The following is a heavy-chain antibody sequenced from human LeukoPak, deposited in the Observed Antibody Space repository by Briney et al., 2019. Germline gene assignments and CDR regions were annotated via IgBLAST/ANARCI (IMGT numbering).Heavy chain of an antibody. CDR1: GGTFSSYA. Sequence: GSSVKVSCKASGGTFSSYAISWVRQAPGQGLEWMGGIIPIFGTANYAQKFRGRVTITTDESTSTAYMELSSLRSEDTAVYYCARDRQQLVGTGSRPWFDPWGQGTLVTVSS. CDR2: IIPIFGTA. J-gene: IGHJ5*02. D-gene: IGHD6-13*01. V-gene: IGHV1-69*05. CDR3: ARDRQQLVGTGSRPWFDP.